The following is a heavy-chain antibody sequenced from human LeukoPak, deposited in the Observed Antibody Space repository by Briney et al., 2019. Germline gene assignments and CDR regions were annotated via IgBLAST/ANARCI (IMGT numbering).Heavy chain of an antibody. CDR2: IYSGGST. V-gene: IGHV3-66*02. J-gene: IGHJ3*02. D-gene: IGHD3-10*01. CDR1: GFTVSSNY. Sequence: GGSLRLSCAASGFTVSSNYMSWVRQAPGKGLEWVSVIYSGGSTYYADSVKGRFTISRDNSKNTLYLQTNSLRAEDTAVYYCARDSLPGSFDIWGQGTMVTVSS. CDR3: ARDSLPGSFDI.